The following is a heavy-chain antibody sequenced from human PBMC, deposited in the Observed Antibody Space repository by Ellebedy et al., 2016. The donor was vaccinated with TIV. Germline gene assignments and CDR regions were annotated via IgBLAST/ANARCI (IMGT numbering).Heavy chain of an antibody. CDR3: ARVVVPCFGELVYYYEMDV. D-gene: IGHD3-10*01. Sequence: AASVQVSCKASGYTFTSYGISWLRQAPGQGLEWMGWISAYNGNTNYAQKLQGRVTMTTDTSPSTAYMELRSLRSDDTAVYYWARVVVPCFGELVYYYEMDVWGQGTTVTVAS. J-gene: IGHJ6*02. CDR1: GYTFTSYG. CDR2: ISAYNGNT. V-gene: IGHV1-18*01.